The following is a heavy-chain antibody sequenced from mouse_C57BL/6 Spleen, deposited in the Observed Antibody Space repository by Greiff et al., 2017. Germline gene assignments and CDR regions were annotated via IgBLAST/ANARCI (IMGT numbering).Heavy chain of an antibody. D-gene: IGHD2-4*01. V-gene: IGHV2-5*01. J-gene: IGHJ3*01. CDR1: GFSLTRYG. CDR2: IWRGGST. Sequence: QVQLKPSGPGLVQPSQSLSIACTVSGFSLTRYGVHWVRQSPGKGLEWLGVIWRGGSTDYNAAFMSRLSITKDNSKSQVFFKMNSRQADDTAIYYCAKRPYDYDGGFAYWGQGTLVTVSA. CDR3: AKRPYDYDGGFAY.